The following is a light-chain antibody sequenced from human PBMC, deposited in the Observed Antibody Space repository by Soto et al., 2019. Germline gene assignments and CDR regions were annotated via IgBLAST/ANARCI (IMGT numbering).Light chain of an antibody. CDR1: QTISSW. V-gene: IGKV1-5*03. Sequence: DIQMTQSPSTLSGSVGDRVTVTCRASQTISSWLAWYQQKPGKAPXXLIYKASTLKSGVPSRFSGSGSGTEFTLPISSLQPEDVATDYCQPYNSFWTFGQGTKVDIK. CDR3: QPYNSFWT. J-gene: IGKJ1*01. CDR2: KAS.